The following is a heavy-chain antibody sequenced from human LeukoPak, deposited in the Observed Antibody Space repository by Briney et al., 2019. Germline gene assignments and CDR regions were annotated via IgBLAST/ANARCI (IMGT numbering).Heavy chain of an antibody. CDR1: GFTFSSYA. D-gene: IGHD4-17*01. J-gene: IGHJ6*03. V-gene: IGHV3-23*01. CDR3: AKGRVTTSSYYYYYMDV. Sequence: GSLRLSCAASGFTFSSYAMSWVRQAPGKGLEWVSAISGSGGSTYYADSVKGRFTISRDNSKNTLYLQMRSLRAEGTAVYYCAKGRVTTSSYYYYYMDVWGKGTTVTVSS. CDR2: ISGSGGST.